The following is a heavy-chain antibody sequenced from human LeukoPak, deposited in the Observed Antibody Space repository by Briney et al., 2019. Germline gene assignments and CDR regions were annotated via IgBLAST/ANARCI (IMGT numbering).Heavy chain of an antibody. Sequence: GGSLRLSCAASGFTFGSYWMSWVRQAPGKGLEWVANIKQDGSEKYYVDSVKGRFTISRDNAKNSLYLQMNSLRAEDTAVYYCARAKSIDYWGQGTLVTVSS. CDR2: IKQDGSEK. CDR3: ARAKSIDY. CDR1: GFTFGSYW. J-gene: IGHJ4*02. V-gene: IGHV3-7*01.